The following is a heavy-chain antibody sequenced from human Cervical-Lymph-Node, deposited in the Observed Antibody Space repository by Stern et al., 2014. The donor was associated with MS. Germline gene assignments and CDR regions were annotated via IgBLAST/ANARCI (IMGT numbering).Heavy chain of an antibody. CDR3: ARVRVGANDF. Sequence: EVQLVESGGGLVQPGKSLRLSCVGSGFIFDDYAMHWVRQVPGKAPEWVSGIAWNCGRILYADSVKGRFTTSRDNAKNSLYLQMNSLRAEDTALYYCARVRVGANDFWGQGTLVTVSS. D-gene: IGHD1-26*01. CDR1: GFIFDDYA. V-gene: IGHV3-9*01. J-gene: IGHJ4*02. CDR2: IAWNCGRI.